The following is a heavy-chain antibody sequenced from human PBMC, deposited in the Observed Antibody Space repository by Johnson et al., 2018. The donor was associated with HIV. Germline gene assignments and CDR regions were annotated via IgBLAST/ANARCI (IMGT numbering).Heavy chain of an antibody. V-gene: IGHV3-30*02. CDR2: IRYDGSNK. Sequence: QVQLVESGGGVVQPGGSRRLSCAASGFTFSSYGMHWVRQAPGKGLEWVAFIRYDGSNKDYADSVKGRFTISRDNSKNTLYLQMNTLRAEDTALYYCGTGRAGQVWDVFDIWGQGTMVTVSS. J-gene: IGHJ3*02. D-gene: IGHD6-19*01. CDR3: GTGRAGQVWDVFDI. CDR1: GFTFSSYG.